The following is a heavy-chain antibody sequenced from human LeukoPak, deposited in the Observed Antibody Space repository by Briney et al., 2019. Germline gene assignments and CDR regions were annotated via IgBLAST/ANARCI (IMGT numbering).Heavy chain of an antibody. Sequence: GESLKISCTGSGYIFTLYWIGWVRQMPGKGLEWMGFIHPDDSDTRYSPSFQGQVTTSVDKSTNTAYLQWSSLKASDTAMYFCARPGRGGTYSFDYWGQGTLVTVSS. J-gene: IGHJ4*02. V-gene: IGHV5-51*01. D-gene: IGHD1-26*01. CDR3: ARPGRGGTYSFDY. CDR2: IHPDDSDT. CDR1: GYIFTLYW.